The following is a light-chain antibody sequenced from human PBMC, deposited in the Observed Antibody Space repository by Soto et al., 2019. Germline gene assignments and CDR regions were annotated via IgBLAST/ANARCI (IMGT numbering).Light chain of an antibody. CDR3: QQYGSRLYT. CDR1: QTVNNNY. V-gene: IGKV3-20*01. CDR2: AAS. Sequence: EIVLTQSPGTLSLSPGERATLSCRAGQTVNNNYVAWYQQKSGQAPRLLIFAASSRATGIPDRFSGSGSGTDFDLTISRLEPADCPVFYCQQYGSRLYTFGHGSKRESK. J-gene: IGKJ2*01.